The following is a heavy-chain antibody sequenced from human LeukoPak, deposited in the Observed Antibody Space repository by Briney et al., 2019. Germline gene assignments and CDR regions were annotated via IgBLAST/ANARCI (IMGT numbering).Heavy chain of an antibody. D-gene: IGHD3-22*01. CDR1: GFTFSSYG. CDR3: AKVDSSGYLILGYGMDV. Sequence: GGSLRLSCAASGFTFSSYGMHWVRQAPGKGLEWVAVISYDGSNKYYADSVKGRFTISRDNSKNTLYLQMNSLRAEDTAVYYCAKVDSSGYLILGYGMDVWGQGTTVTVSS. CDR2: ISYDGSNK. J-gene: IGHJ6*02. V-gene: IGHV3-30*18.